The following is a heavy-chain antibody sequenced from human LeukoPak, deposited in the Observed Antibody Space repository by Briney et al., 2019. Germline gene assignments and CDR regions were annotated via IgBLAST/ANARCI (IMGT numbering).Heavy chain of an antibody. V-gene: IGHV1-46*01. CDR1: GYTFTTYY. CDR3: ARTDDYYDTSGYDY. J-gene: IGHJ4*02. Sequence: ASVKVSCKASGYTFTTYYMHWVRQAPGQGLEWMGIINPNSGSTSYAQKFQGRVTMTKDTSTNTVYMELSSLKSEDAAVYYCARTDDYYDTSGYDYWGQGTLVTVSS. D-gene: IGHD3-22*01. CDR2: INPNSGST.